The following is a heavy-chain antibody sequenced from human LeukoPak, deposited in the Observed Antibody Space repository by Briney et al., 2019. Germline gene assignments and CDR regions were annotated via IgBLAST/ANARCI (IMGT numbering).Heavy chain of an antibody. Sequence: GGSLRLSCAASGFTFSSYEMNWVRQAPGKGLEWVSYISSSGRITYYADSVKGRFTISRDNSKNTLYLQMNSLRAEDTAVYFCARGGVDHYGSGTYYLMYYFDHWGQGALVTVSS. V-gene: IGHV3-48*03. J-gene: IGHJ4*02. CDR2: ISSSGRIT. D-gene: IGHD3-10*01. CDR3: ARGGVDHYGSGTYYLMYYFDH. CDR1: GFTFSSYE.